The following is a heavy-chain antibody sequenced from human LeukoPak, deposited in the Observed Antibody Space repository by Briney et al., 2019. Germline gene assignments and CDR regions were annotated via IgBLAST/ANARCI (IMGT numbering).Heavy chain of an antibody. J-gene: IGHJ4*02. D-gene: IGHD6-6*01. V-gene: IGHV3-23*01. CDR2: ISGSGGRT. CDR1: GFTVSSYA. CDR3: AKRSSIAFFDY. Sequence: QPGGSLRLSCAASGFTVSSYAMSWVRQAPGKGLEWVSGISGSGGRTYYADSVKGRFTISRDNSKNTLYLQMNSQGAEDTAVYYCAKRSSIAFFDYWGQGTLVTVSS.